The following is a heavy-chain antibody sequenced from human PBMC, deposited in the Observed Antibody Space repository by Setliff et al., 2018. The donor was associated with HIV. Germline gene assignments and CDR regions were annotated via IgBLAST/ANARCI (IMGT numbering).Heavy chain of an antibody. CDR2: FDPEDGNT. Sequence: ASVKVSCKVSGYTLTELSRHWVRQAPGKGLEWMGGFDPEDGNTIYAQKFQGRVTMTADTSTDTAYMELSSLRSEDTAVYYCAREYDFWSGYLNYFDYWGQGTQVTVSS. V-gene: IGHV1-24*01. D-gene: IGHD3-3*01. J-gene: IGHJ4*02. CDR3: AREYDFWSGYLNYFDY. CDR1: GYTLTELS.